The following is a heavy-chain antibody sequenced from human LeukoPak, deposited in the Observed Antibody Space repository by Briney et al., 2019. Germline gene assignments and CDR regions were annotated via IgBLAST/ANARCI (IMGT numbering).Heavy chain of an antibody. Sequence: GGSLRLSCAASGFSFDEHAMHWVRQAPGKGLEWVSGISYSSETIGYVDSVKGRFTVSRDNRKSSLYLQMNSLRPEDTALYYCAKDRGGGSQLGDAYDVWGQGTMVTVSS. CDR3: AKDRGGGSQLGDAYDV. CDR1: GFSFDEHA. D-gene: IGHD4-23*01. J-gene: IGHJ3*01. V-gene: IGHV3-9*01. CDR2: ISYSSETI.